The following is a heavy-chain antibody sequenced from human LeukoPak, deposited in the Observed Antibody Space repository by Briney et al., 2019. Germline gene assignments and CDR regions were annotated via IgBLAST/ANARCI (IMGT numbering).Heavy chain of an antibody. CDR2: ISFDGSNK. J-gene: IGHJ4*02. V-gene: IGHV3-30*18. D-gene: IGHD1-26*01. CDR3: AKDHSGSHPGLLDY. CDR1: GFTFSNYG. Sequence: GGSLRLSCAASGFTFSNYGMHWVRQAPGKGLEWVAVISFDGSNKFYSDSVKGRFTISRDNSKNTLYLQMNSLRAEDTAVYYCAKDHSGSHPGLLDYWGQGTLVTVSS.